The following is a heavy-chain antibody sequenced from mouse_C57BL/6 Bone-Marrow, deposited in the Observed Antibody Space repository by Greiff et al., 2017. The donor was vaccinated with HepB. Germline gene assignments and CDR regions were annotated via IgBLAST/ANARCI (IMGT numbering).Heavy chain of an antibody. CDR1: GYTFTSYW. J-gene: IGHJ3*01. CDR2: IYPGSGST. CDR3: AREGLYYYGSSPWFAY. D-gene: IGHD1-1*01. Sequence: QVQLQQPGAELVKPGASVKMSCKASGYTFTSYWITWVKQRPGQGLEWIGDIYPGSGSTNYNEKFKSKATLTVDTSSSTAYMQLSSLTSEDSAVYYCAREGLYYYGSSPWFAYWGQGTLVTVSA. V-gene: IGHV1-55*01.